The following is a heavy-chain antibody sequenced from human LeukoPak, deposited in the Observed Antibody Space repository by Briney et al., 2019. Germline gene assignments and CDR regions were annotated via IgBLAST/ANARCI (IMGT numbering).Heavy chain of an antibody. CDR1: GGSISSSSYY. CDR2: IYYSGST. V-gene: IGHV4-39*07. CDR3: QYYYDSSGYYEDY. Sequence: TSETLSLTCTVSGGSISSSSYYWGWIRQPPGKGLEWIGSIYYSGSTYYNPSLKSRVTISVDTSKNQFSLKLSSVTAADTAVYYCQYYYDSSGYYEDYWGQGTLVTVSS. D-gene: IGHD3-22*01. J-gene: IGHJ4*02.